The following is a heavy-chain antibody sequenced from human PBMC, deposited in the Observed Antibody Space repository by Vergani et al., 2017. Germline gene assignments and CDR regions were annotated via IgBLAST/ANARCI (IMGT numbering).Heavy chain of an antibody. J-gene: IGHJ4*01. Sequence: VELLESGGGLAQPGGSLRVSCSASGFRVTTYYMSWVRQAPGKGLEWVSVIKSDGRTSYAESVRGRFTISRDTRNAVYLQMNILRVEDTGVYYCTRSECSGTTCYGHYFDLWGHGILVTVSS. CDR1: GFRVTTYY. V-gene: IGHV3-66*02. CDR3: TRSECSGTTCYGHYFDL. D-gene: IGHD2-15*01. CDR2: IKSDGRT.